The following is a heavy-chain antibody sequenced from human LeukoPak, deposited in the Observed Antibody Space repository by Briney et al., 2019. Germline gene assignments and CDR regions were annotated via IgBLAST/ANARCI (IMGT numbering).Heavy chain of an antibody. CDR2: INPSGGST. CDR1: GYTFTSYH. D-gene: IGHD3-3*01. Sequence: ASVKVSCKASGYTFTSYHMHWVRQAPGQGLEWMGIINPSGGSTHYAQNFQGRVTMTRDMSTSTVYMELSSLRSEDTAVYYCAREGVTIFGMVRTQTTKSPHRFDPWGQGTLVTVSS. J-gene: IGHJ5*02. CDR3: AREGVTIFGMVRTQTTKSPHRFDP. V-gene: IGHV1-46*01.